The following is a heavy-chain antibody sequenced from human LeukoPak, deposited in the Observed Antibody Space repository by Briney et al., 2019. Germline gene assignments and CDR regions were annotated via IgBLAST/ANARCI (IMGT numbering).Heavy chain of an antibody. V-gene: IGHV3-9*01. D-gene: IGHD1-26*01. Sequence: GGSLRLSCAASGFTFDDYAMHWVRQAPGKGLEWVSGISWNSGSIGYADSVKGRFTISRDNAKNSLYLQMNSLRAEDTALYYCAKDLSSGSYFEAVFDYWGQGTLVTVSS. CDR1: GFTFDDYA. J-gene: IGHJ4*02. CDR3: AKDLSSGSYFEAVFDY. CDR2: ISWNSGSI.